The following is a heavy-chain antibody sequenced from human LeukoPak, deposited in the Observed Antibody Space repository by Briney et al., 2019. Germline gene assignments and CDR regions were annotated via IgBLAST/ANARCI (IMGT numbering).Heavy chain of an antibody. Sequence: PGGSLRLSCAASDFTFRNFAMSWVRQAPGKGLEWVSTISSSAYSSYYADSVKGRFTISRDNAKNSLSLQMNSLTAEDTALYYCSRGTANPWGQGTLVTVSS. CDR3: SRGTANP. CDR2: ISSSAYSS. CDR1: DFTFRNFA. J-gene: IGHJ5*02. V-gene: IGHV3-23*01.